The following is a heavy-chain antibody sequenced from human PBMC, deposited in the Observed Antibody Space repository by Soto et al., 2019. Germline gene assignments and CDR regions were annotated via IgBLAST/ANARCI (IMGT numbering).Heavy chain of an antibody. CDR2: IYYSGST. V-gene: IGHV4-59*01. D-gene: IGHD5-12*01. CDR1: GGSISSYY. J-gene: IGHJ4*02. CDR3: ASRSYSGYDFDY. Sequence: LSLTCTVSGGSISSYYWSWIRQPPGKGLEWIGYIYYSGSTNYNPSLKSRVTISVDTSKNQFSLKLSSVTAADTAVYYCASRSYSGYDFDYWGQGTLVTVSS.